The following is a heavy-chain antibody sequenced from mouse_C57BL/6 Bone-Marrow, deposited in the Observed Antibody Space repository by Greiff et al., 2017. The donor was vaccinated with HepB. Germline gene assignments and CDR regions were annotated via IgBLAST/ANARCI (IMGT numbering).Heavy chain of an antibody. CDR3: ARYPYYGSSYRYFDV. D-gene: IGHD1-1*01. J-gene: IGHJ1*03. V-gene: IGHV1-50*01. CDR1: GYTFTSYW. CDR2: IDPSDSYT. Sequence: QVQLKQPGAELVKPGASVKLSCKASGYTFTSYWMQWVKQRPGQGLEWIGEIDPSDSYTNYNQKFKGKATLTVDTSSSTAYMQLSSLTSEDSAVYYCARYPYYGSSYRYFDVWGTGTTVTVSS.